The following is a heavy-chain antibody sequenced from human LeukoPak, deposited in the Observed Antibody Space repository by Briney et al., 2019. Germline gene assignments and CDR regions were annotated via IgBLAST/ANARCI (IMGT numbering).Heavy chain of an antibody. CDR1: GFTFSTYS. J-gene: IGHJ4*02. D-gene: IGHD5-24*01. CDR2: ISSSSLYI. V-gene: IGHV3-21*01. CDR3: AREGDGYNSPIDY. Sequence: GGSLRLSCAASGFTFSTYSLNWVRQAPGKGLEWVSSISSSSLYIYYADSVKGRFTISRDNAKNSLFLQMNSLRAEDTAVYYCAREGDGYNSPIDYWGQGTLVTVSS.